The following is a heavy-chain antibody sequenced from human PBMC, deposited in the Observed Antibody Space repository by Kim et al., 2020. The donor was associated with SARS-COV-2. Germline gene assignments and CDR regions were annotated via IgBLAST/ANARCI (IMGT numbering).Heavy chain of an antibody. D-gene: IGHD2-15*01. CDR1: GFTFSSYA. CDR3: AKVFIGCSGGSCPYYFDY. CDR2: ISDSGGST. Sequence: GGSLRLSCAASGFTFSSYAMSWVRQAPGKGLEWVSAISDSGGSTYYADSVKGRFTISRDNSKNTLYLQMNSLRAEDTAVYYCAKVFIGCSGGSCPYYFDYWGQGTLVTVSS. J-gene: IGHJ4*02. V-gene: IGHV3-23*01.